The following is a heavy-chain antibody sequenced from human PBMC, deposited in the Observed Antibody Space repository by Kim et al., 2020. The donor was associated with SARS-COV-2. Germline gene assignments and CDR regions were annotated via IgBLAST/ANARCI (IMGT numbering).Heavy chain of an antibody. Sequence: PSVKVSCKASGGTFSSYAISWVRQAPGQGLEWMGGIIPIFGTANYAQKFQGRVTITADESTSTAYMELSSLRSEDTAVYYCATQRYGDYVHNFDYWGQGTLVTVSS. CDR3: ATQRYGDYVHNFDY. J-gene: IGHJ4*02. CDR2: IIPIFGTA. V-gene: IGHV1-69*13. CDR1: GGTFSSYA. D-gene: IGHD4-17*01.